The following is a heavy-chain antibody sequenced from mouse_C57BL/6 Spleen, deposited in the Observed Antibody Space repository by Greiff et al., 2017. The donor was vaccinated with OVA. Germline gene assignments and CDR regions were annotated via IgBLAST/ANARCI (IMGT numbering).Heavy chain of an antibody. CDR1: GYTFTSSW. CDR3: ARYYYGSSYPPYYFDY. D-gene: IGHD1-1*01. V-gene: IGHV1-55*01. J-gene: IGHJ2*01. Sequence: QVQLKQPGAELVKPGASVKMSCKASGYTFTSSWITWVKQRPGQGLEWIGDIYPGSGSTNYNEKFKSKATLTVDTSSSTAYMQLSSLTSEDSAVYYCARYYYGSSYPPYYFDYWGQGTTLTVSS. CDR2: IYPGSGST.